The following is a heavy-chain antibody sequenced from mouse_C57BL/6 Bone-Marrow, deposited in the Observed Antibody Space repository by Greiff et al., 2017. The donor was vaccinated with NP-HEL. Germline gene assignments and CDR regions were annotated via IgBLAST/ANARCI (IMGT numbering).Heavy chain of an antibody. J-gene: IGHJ4*01. V-gene: IGHV2-5*01. CDR2: IWRGGST. Sequence: QVQLQQSGPGLVQPSQSLSITCTVSGFSLTSYGVHWVRQSPGKGLEWLGVIWRGGSTDYNAAFMSRLSITKDNSKSQVFFKMNSLQADDTAIYYCAKEAAYYDYEEYAMDYWGQGTSVTVSS. CDR3: AKEAAYYDYEEYAMDY. D-gene: IGHD2-4*01. CDR1: GFSLTSYG.